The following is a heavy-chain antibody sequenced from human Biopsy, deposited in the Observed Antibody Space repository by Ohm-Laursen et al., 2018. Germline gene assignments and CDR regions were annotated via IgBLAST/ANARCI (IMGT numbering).Heavy chain of an antibody. D-gene: IGHD2-15*01. Sequence: SETLSLTREVYGKTFSDYYWSWIRQPPGKGLEWIGQINQSGRTNYNPSLKSRVNISADKSNNQFSLELTSVTSADTAVYFCGNEVHGRDYWGLGALVTVSS. CDR2: INQSGRT. CDR1: GKTFSDYY. CDR3: GNEVHGRDY. J-gene: IGHJ4*02. V-gene: IGHV4-34*08.